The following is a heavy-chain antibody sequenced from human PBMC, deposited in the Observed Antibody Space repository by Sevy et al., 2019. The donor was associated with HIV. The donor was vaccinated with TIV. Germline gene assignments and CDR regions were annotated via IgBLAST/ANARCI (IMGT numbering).Heavy chain of an antibody. Sequence: GGYLRLSCAASGFTFSKYSMSCVRQPPGKGLEWVSTLSFGCGEINYADSVKGRFTISRANSKSSVYLQMNNLRPEDTAVYYCAREGCTKPHDYWGQGTLVTVSS. D-gene: IGHD2-8*01. CDR1: GFTFSKYS. J-gene: IGHJ4*02. V-gene: IGHV3-23*01. CDR2: LSFGCGEI. CDR3: AREGCTKPHDY.